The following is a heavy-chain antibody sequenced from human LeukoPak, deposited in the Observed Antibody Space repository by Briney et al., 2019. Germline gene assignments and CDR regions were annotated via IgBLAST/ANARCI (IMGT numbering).Heavy chain of an antibody. Sequence: GRSLRLSCAASGFTFSSYGMHWVRQAPGKGLEWVAVISYDGSNKYYAYSVKGRFTISKDNSKNKLYLQMNSQRAEDTAVYYCAKDSPTCSLDYWGQGTLVTVSS. D-gene: IGHD3-10*02. CDR2: ISYDGSNK. CDR3: AKDSPTCSLDY. J-gene: IGHJ4*02. CDR1: GFTFSSYG. V-gene: IGHV3-30*18.